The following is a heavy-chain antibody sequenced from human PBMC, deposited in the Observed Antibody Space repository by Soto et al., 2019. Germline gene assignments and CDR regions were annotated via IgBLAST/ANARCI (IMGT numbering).Heavy chain of an antibody. CDR2: INPNSGGT. D-gene: IGHD2-8*01. V-gene: IGHV1-2*04. Sequence: ASVKVSCKSSGYTFTGCYMHWVRQAPGQGLEWMGWINPNSGGTNYAQKFQGWVTMTRDTSISTAYMELSRLRSDDTAVYYCARELYCTNGVCIDYWGQGTLVTVSS. CDR1: GYTFTGCY. CDR3: ARELYCTNGVCIDY. J-gene: IGHJ4*02.